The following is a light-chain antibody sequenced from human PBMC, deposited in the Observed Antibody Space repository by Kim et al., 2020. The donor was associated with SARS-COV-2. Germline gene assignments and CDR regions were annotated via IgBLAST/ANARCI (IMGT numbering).Light chain of an antibody. Sequence: PGERATLSCRASQSIGNWLAWYQQKSGQAPRLLIYDASNRATGIPARFSGSWSVTDFTLTISSLEPEDFAVYYCQQRRTWPLTFGGGTKLEI. CDR2: DAS. CDR3: QQRRTWPLT. J-gene: IGKJ4*01. CDR1: QSIGNW. V-gene: IGKV3-11*01.